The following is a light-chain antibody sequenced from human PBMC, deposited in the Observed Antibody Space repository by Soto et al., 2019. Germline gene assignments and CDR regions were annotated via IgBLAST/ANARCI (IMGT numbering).Light chain of an antibody. V-gene: IGLV2-14*01. J-gene: IGLJ3*02. CDR1: SSDVGAYDC. CDR2: EVS. Sequence: QSALTQPASVSGSPGQSITISCTGTSSDVGAYDCVSWYQQHPGKAPKLMIYEVSNRPSGVSNRFSGSKSGNTASLTISGLQAEDEADYYRSSYTDTSPWVFGGGTKLTVL. CDR3: SSYTDTSPWV.